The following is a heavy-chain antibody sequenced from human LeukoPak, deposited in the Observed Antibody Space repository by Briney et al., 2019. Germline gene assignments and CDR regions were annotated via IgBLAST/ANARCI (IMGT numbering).Heavy chain of an antibody. CDR2: IYPGDSDT. J-gene: IGHJ4*02. Sequence: GESLKISCMGSGYSFSTQWIGWVRQMPGKGLEWMGLIYPGDSDTRYSPSFQGQVTIPADKSISTAYLQWSSLKASDTAMYYCARGGGVVTATPDFDYWGQGTLVTVSS. CDR1: GYSFSTQW. D-gene: IGHD2-15*01. CDR3: ARGGGVVTATPDFDY. V-gene: IGHV5-51*01.